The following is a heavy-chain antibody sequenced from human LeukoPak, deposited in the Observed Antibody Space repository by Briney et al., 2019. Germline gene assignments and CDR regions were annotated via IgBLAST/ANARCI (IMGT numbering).Heavy chain of an antibody. J-gene: IGHJ4*02. CDR1: GYSFTSYY. Sequence: VASVKVSCKASGYSFTSYYIHWVRQAPGQGLEWMGIINPGGGSTTYAQKLQGRVTMTTDTSTSTAYMELRSLRSDDTAVYYCARDRGILTGYYPIDYWGQGTLVTVSS. D-gene: IGHD3-9*01. CDR2: INPGGGST. CDR3: ARDRGILTGYYPIDY. V-gene: IGHV1-46*01.